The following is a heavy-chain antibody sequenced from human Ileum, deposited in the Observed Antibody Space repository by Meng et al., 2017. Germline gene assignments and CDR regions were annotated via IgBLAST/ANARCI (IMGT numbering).Heavy chain of an antibody. J-gene: IGHJ4*02. CDR1: GYTFSSYE. D-gene: IGHD2-21*02. V-gene: IGHV3-48*03. Sequence: GESLKISCAASGYTFSSYEMNWVRQAPVKGLEWVSYISSSGSTIYYADSVKGRFTISRDNAKNSLYLQMNSLRAEDTAVYYCASPLAYCGGDCYADYWGQGTLVTVSS. CDR2: ISSSGSTI. CDR3: ASPLAYCGGDCYADY.